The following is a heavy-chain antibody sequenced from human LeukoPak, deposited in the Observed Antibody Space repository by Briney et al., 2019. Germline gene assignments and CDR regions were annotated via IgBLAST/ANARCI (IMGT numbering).Heavy chain of an antibody. CDR2: IYTSGST. D-gene: IGHD1-26*01. V-gene: IGHV4-4*07. Sequence: PSETLSLTCNVSGGSISSYYWSWIRQPAGKGLEWIGRIYTSGSTNYNASLKSRVSMSVDTSKNQFSLKLSSVTAADTAVFYCARENSGGYREFDYWGQGTLVTVSS. CDR3: ARENSGGYREFDY. J-gene: IGHJ4*02. CDR1: GGSISSYY.